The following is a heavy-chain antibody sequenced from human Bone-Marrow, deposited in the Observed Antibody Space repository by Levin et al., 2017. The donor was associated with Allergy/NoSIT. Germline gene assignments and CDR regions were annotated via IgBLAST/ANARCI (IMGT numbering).Heavy chain of an antibody. CDR2: ISPNSGGT. V-gene: IGHV1-2*02. J-gene: IGHJ4*02. CDR1: GYTFTGYY. CDR3: ARRRGVMPSSYDFFDF. D-gene: IGHD3-16*01. Sequence: ASVKVSCKASGYTFTGYYLHWVRQAPGQGLEWMGWISPNSGGTNYAQKFQGRVTITRDTSITTSHMELISLRSDDTAIFYCARRRGVMPSSYDFFDFWGQGTLVTVSS.